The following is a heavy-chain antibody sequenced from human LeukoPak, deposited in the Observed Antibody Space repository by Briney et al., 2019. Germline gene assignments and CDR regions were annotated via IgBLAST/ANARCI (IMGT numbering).Heavy chain of an antibody. J-gene: IGHJ4*02. V-gene: IGHV4-59*01. D-gene: IGHD1-1*01. CDR3: AGVRTEAVDY. CDR2: VYDDDT. Sequence: AETLSLTCTVSGASISQYYWTWIRQPPGKGLEWIGYVYDDDTNYSPSLKSRVTISGDTSENQFSLKLTSVTAADTAVYYCAGVRTEAVDYWGQGTLVTVSS. CDR1: GASISQYY.